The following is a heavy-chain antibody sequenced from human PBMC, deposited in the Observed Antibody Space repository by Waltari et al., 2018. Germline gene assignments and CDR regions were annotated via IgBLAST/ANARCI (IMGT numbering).Heavy chain of an antibody. CDR1: GMSVSSDSY. D-gene: IGHD6-19*01. CDR3: TRRASGDGSGWYYFDD. V-gene: IGHV4-38-2*01. Sequence: QVQLQESGPGLLKPSETLSLTCVVSGMSVSSDSYWAWIRQTPGKGLEWIATVYHTGTTYYNPSLRSRVSLSVEPSKNHFSLKVKSGTAADTARYFGTRRASGDGSGWYYFDDWGQGAVSPSPQ. J-gene: IGHJ4*02. CDR2: VYHTGTT.